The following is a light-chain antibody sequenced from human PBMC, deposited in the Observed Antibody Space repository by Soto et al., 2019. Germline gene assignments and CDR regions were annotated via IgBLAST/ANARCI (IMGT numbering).Light chain of an antibody. CDR2: GAS. CDR3: QQTYSDLS. Sequence: DTQMTLSPFSLSASVADSVTITFRTSQSVSSDLNWYQQKPGKAPRLLIYGASNLQSGVPSRFSGSGSGTDFTLTISSLQPEDLATYYCQQTYSDLSFGQGTRLEIK. J-gene: IGKJ5*01. V-gene: IGKV1-39*01. CDR1: QSVSSD.